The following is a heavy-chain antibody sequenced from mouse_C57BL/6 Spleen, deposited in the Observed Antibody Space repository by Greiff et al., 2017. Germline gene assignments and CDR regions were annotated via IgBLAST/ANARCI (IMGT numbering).Heavy chain of an antibody. V-gene: IGHV1-55*01. Sequence: QVQLQQPGAELVKPGASVKMSCKASGYTFTSYWITWVKQRPGQGLEWIGDIYPGSGSTNYNEKFKSKATLTVDTSSSTAYMQLSSLTSEDSAVFYGAREGENYYYGSSDAMDYWGQGTSVTVSS. D-gene: IGHD1-1*01. CDR3: AREGENYYYGSSDAMDY. J-gene: IGHJ4*01. CDR2: IYPGSGST. CDR1: GYTFTSYW.